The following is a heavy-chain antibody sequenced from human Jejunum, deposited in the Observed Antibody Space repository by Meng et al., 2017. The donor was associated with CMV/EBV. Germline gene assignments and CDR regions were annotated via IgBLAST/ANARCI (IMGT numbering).Heavy chain of an antibody. CDR1: ESFSGYY. V-gene: IGHV4-34*01. D-gene: IGHD2-2*01. Sequence: ESFSGYYYTWIRQPPGKGLEWIGEIDHSGSTNYNPSLKSRVTISVDMLKNQFSLKVNSVTAADTAVYYCARGPPLSSDVPAPFPFYWGQGTLVTVSS. CDR2: IDHSGST. CDR3: ARGPPLSSDVPAPFPFY. J-gene: IGHJ4*02.